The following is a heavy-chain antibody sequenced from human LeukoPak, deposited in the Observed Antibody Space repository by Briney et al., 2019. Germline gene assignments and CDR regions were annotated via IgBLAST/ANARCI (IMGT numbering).Heavy chain of an antibody. J-gene: IGHJ4*02. CDR1: GYTFTSYG. V-gene: IGHV1-18*01. CDR2: ISAYNGNT. Sequence: EASVTVSCKASGYTFTSYGISWVRQAPEQGLEGMGWISAYNGNTNYAQKLQGRVTMTTDTSTSTAYMELRSLRSDDTAVYYCARDRARSYYDSSRECDYWGQGTLVTVSS. D-gene: IGHD3-22*01. CDR3: ARDRARSYYDSSRECDY.